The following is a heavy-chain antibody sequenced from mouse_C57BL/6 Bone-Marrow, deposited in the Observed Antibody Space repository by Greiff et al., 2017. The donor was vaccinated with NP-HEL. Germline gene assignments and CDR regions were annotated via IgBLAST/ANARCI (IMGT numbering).Heavy chain of an antibody. CDR1: GFNIKNTY. J-gene: IGHJ4*01. CDR2: IDPANGNT. D-gene: IGHD1-1*01. CDR3: ARITAVVSRGYAMDY. V-gene: IGHV14-3*01. Sequence: VQLQQSVAELVRPRASVKLSCTASGFNIKNTYMHWVKQRPEQGLEWIGRIDPANGNTKYAPKFQGKATITADTSSNTAYLQLSSLTSEDTAIYYCARITAVVSRGYAMDYWGQGTSVTVSS.